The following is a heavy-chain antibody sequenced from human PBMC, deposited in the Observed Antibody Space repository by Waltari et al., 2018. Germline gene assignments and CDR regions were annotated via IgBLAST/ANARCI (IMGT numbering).Heavy chain of an antibody. J-gene: IGHJ6*03. D-gene: IGHD3-16*01. V-gene: IGHV3-48*03. CDR3: ARVGGNYYYYMDV. Sequence: EVQLVESGGGLVQPGGSLRLSCVASGFTFRSYVVNWFRQAPGKGLEWISHISTSDSSIFYADSVKGRFTISRDNAKNSLYLQMNSLRGEDTAVYYCARVGGNYYYYMDVWGKGTTVTVSS. CDR2: ISTSDSSI. CDR1: GFTFRSYV.